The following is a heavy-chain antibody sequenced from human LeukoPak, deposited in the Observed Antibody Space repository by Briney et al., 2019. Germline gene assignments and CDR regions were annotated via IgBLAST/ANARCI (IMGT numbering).Heavy chain of an antibody. J-gene: IGHJ4*02. CDR3: VREFSGGYFDY. D-gene: IGHD3-16*01. V-gene: IGHV1-46*01. Sequence: VASVNVSCKASGYTFTRYYLHWVRQAPGQGLEGMGIIFLSSGNTNYAQKFHGRVTMTRVISTSTVYMELSSLRSEDTAVYYCVREFSGGYFDYWGQGTLVTVSS. CDR1: GYTFTRYY. CDR2: IFLSSGNT.